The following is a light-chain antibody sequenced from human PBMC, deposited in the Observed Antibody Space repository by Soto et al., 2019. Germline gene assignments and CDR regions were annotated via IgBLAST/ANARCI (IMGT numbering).Light chain of an antibody. J-gene: IGKJ4*01. CDR2: AAS. CDR1: QDISSY. Sequence: DIQLTQSPSFLSPSVGDRVTITCRASQDISSYLAWYQQKPGKAPKLLIYAASFLESGVPSRFSGSGTGTAFTLTISSLQPEDFATYHCQQRNSYPLTFGGGTKVEI. CDR3: QQRNSYPLT. V-gene: IGKV1-9*01.